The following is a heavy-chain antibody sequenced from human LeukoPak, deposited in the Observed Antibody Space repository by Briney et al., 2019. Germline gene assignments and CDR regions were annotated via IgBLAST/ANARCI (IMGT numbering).Heavy chain of an antibody. V-gene: IGHV4-34*01. D-gene: IGHD2-2*01. Sequence: PSETLSLTCAVYGGSFSGYYWSWIRQPPGKGLEWIGEINHSGSTNYNPSLKSRVTISVDTSKNQFSLKLSSVTAADTAVYYCARQEYQLLFGLNVYFDYWGQGTLVTVSS. J-gene: IGHJ4*02. CDR1: GGSFSGYY. CDR3: ARQEYQLLFGLNVYFDY. CDR2: INHSGST.